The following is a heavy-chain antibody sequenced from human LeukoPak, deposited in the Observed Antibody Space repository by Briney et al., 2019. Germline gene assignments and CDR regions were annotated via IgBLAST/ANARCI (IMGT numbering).Heavy chain of an antibody. CDR2: INNDGWIT. V-gene: IGHV3-74*01. CDR3: AKDLHYGSADY. CDR1: GCSFSSYW. J-gene: IGHJ4*02. Sequence: GCSLRLSYAASGCSFSSYWIHWVRQDPGKRQVGVSHINNDGWITNYADSVQGRFTISRDNAKNTLYLQINSLRAEDTAVYYCAKDLHYGSADYWGQGTLVTVSS. D-gene: IGHD3-10*01.